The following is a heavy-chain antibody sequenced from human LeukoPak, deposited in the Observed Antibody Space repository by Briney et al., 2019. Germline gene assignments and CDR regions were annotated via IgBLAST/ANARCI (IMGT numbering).Heavy chain of an antibody. CDR3: ASGAGYIDPYCSSTSCYRPGGYYYYMDV. D-gene: IGHD2-2*01. V-gene: IGHV1-69*04. CDR2: IIPILGIA. Sequence: GSSVKVSFKASGGTFSSYAISWVRQAPGQGLEWMGRIIPILGIANYAQKFQGRVTITADKSTSTAYMELSSLRSEDTAVYYCASGAGYIDPYCSSTSCYRPGGYYYYMDVWGKGTTVTVSS. CDR1: GGTFSSYA. J-gene: IGHJ6*03.